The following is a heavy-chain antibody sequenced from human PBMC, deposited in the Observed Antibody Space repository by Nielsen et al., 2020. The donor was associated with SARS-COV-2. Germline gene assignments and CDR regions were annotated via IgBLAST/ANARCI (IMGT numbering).Heavy chain of an antibody. CDR1: GYTFTSYY. CDR2: INPSGGST. D-gene: IGHD3-3*01. CDR3: ARDDWSGYFDY. Sequence: ASVKVSCKASGYTFTSYYMHWVRQAPGQGLEWMGIINPSGGSTSYAQKFQGRVTMTRDTSTSTVCMELSSLRSEDTAVYYCARDDWSGYFDYWGQGTLVTVSS. V-gene: IGHV1-46*01. J-gene: IGHJ4*02.